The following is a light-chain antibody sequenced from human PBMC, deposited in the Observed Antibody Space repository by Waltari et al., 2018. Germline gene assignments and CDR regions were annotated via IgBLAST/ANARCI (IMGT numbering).Light chain of an antibody. V-gene: IGKV2-28*01. CDR3: MQALQTRT. CDR2: LGS. Sequence: IVMTQSPLSLSVTPGEPASISCRSSQSLLHSNGYNFLDWYLQKPGQSPQLLIYLGSNRASGVPDRFSGSGSGTDFTLKINRVEAEDVGVYYCMQALQTRTFGQGTRLEIK. CDR1: QSLLHSNGYNF. J-gene: IGKJ5*01.